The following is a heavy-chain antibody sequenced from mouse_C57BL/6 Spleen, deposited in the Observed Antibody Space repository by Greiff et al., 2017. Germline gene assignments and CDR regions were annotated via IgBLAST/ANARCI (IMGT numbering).Heavy chain of an antibody. V-gene: IGHV1-54*01. CDR3: ARFGYDYDEAWFAY. CDR2: INPGSGGT. J-gene: IGHJ3*01. Sequence: QVQLQQSGAELVRPGTSVKVSCKASGYAFTNYLIEWVKQRPGQGLEWIGLINPGSGGTNYNEKFKGKATLTADKSSSTAYMQLSSLTSEDSAVYFCARFGYDYDEAWFAYWGQGTLVTVSA. CDR1: GYAFTNYL. D-gene: IGHD2-4*01.